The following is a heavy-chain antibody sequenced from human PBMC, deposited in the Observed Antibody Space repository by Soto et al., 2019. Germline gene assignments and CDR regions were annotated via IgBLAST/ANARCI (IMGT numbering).Heavy chain of an antibody. CDR3: ARTYGSGSRGTLDI. V-gene: IGHV4-34*01. Sequence: TSETLSLTCTVSGGSIDSYYWSWIRQPPGKGLEWIGEINYSGSTNYNPSLKSRVTISVDTPKNQLSLKLSSVTAADTAVYYCARTYGSGSRGTLDIWGQGTMVTVSS. D-gene: IGHD3-10*01. CDR1: GGSIDSYY. J-gene: IGHJ3*02. CDR2: INYSGST.